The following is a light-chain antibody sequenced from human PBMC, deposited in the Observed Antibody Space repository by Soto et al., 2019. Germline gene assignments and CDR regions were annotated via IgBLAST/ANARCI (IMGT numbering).Light chain of an antibody. J-gene: IGKJ5*01. CDR1: ERIYSAY. CDR3: QQYGNSPIT. CDR2: GTS. Sequence: VLTQSPGTLSLSLGGRATLSCRASERIYSAYLGWYQQKPGQAPRLLIYGTSSRATGIPDRFSGSGSGTDFTLTISRLEPEDFAVYYCQQYGNSPITFGQGTRLEIK. V-gene: IGKV3-20*01.